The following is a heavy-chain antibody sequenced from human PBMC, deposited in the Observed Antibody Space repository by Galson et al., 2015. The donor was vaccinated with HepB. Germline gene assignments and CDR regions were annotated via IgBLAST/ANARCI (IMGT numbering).Heavy chain of an antibody. D-gene: IGHD3-10*01. Sequence: SLRLSCAASGFTFSTYSMNWARQAPGKGLEWVSSITSRSSYISYADSVTGRFTIPGDNDKNSLYLQMNSLRPEDTAVYYCARGFMIRGITRRYYFDHWGQGTLVTVSS. CDR3: ARGFMIRGITRRYYFDH. CDR1: GFTFSTYS. V-gene: IGHV3-21*01. J-gene: IGHJ4*02. CDR2: ITSRSSYI.